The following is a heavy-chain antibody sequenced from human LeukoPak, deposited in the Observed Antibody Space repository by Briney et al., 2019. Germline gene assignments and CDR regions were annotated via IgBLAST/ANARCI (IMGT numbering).Heavy chain of an antibody. Sequence: KPSETLALPCTVSGDVIGTYYWSWIRQPPGKALEWIGYIHYTWTTTKYNPSLKTPVTTSVETPRNHFSLKLTSVTAAHTAVYFCARVTDHGYSDYWGQGTRVTVSS. J-gene: IGHJ4*02. CDR1: GDVIGTYY. V-gene: IGHV4-59*01. CDR3: ARVTDHGYSDY. CDR2: IHYTWTTT. D-gene: IGHD3-22*01.